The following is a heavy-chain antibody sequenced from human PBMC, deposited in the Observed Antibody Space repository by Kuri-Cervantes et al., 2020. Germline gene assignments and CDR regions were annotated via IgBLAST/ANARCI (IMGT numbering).Heavy chain of an antibody. V-gene: IGHV4-61*01. J-gene: IGHJ4*02. CDR2: VYYSGST. Sequence: SETLSLTCTVSGPSVSSGSYYWSWIRQSPVKGLEWIGYVYYSGSTNYNPSLKSRVAISIGTSSNQFSLRLNSVTAADTAVYYCALPKRGSYGSFDYWGQGTLVTVSS. D-gene: IGHD5-18*01. CDR3: ALPKRGSYGSFDY. CDR1: GPSVSSGSYY.